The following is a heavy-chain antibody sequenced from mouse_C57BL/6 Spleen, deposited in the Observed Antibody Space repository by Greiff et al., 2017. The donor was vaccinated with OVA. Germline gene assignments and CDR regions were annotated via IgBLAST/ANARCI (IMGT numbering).Heavy chain of an antibody. V-gene: IGHV5-4*01. J-gene: IGHJ3*01. CDR2: ISDGGSYT. CDR1: GFTFSSYA. D-gene: IGHD2-10*01. Sequence: DVKLVESGGGLVKPGGSLKLSCAASGFTFSSYAMSWVRQTPEKRLEWVATISDGGSYTYYPDNVKGRFTISRDNAKNNLYLQMSHLKSEDTAMYYCARDASYPGFAYWGQGTLVTVSA. CDR3: ARDASYPGFAY.